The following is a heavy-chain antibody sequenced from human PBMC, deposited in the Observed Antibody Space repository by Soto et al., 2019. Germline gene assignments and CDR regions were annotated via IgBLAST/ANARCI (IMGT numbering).Heavy chain of an antibody. CDR1: GGTFSSYA. CDR3: ARGGNDYGDYLENGMDV. D-gene: IGHD4-17*01. Sequence: QVQLVQSGAEVKKPGSSVKVSCKASGGTFSSYAISWVRQAPGQGLEWMGGIIPIFGTANYAQKFQGRVTITGDESTSTAYMELSSLRSEDTAVYYCARGGNDYGDYLENGMDVWGQGTTVTVSS. J-gene: IGHJ6*02. CDR2: IIPIFGTA. V-gene: IGHV1-69*12.